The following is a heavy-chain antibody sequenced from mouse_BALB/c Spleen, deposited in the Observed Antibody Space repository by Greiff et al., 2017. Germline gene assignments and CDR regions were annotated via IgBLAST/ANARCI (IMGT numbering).Heavy chain of an antibody. J-gene: IGHJ2*01. CDR1: GFTFSSYG. D-gene: IGHD6-1*01. Sequence: EVQGVESGGDLVKPGGSLKLSCAASGFTFSSYGMSWVRQTPDKRLEWVATISSGGSYTYYPDSVKGRFTISRDNAKNTLYLQMSSLKSEDTAMYYCARHWAAGYWGQGTTLTVSS. CDR3: ARHWAAGY. CDR2: ISSGGSYT. V-gene: IGHV5-6*01.